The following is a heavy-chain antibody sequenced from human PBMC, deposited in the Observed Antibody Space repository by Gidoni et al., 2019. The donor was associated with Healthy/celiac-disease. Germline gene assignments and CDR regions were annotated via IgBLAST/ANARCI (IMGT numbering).Heavy chain of an antibody. CDR1: GFPFRSYG. CDR3: ARETQAGYSSGGLDY. V-gene: IGHV3-33*01. J-gene: IGHJ4*02. D-gene: IGHD6-19*01. Sequence: QVQLVESGGGVVQPGGSLRLSCAASGFPFRSYGIHWVRQAPGKGLEWVAVIWYDGSNKYYADSVKGRFTISRDNSKNTLYLQMNSLRAEDTAVYYCARETQAGYSSGGLDYWGQGTLVTVSS. CDR2: IWYDGSNK.